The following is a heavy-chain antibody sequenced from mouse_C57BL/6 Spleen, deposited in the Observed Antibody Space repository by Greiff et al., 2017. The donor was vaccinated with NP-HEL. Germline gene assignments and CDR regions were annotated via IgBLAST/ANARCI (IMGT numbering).Heavy chain of an antibody. Sequence: VQLVESGPGLVQPSQSLSITCTVSGFSLTSYGVHWVRQSPGKGLEWLGVIWSGGSTDYNAAFISRLSISKDNSKSQVFFKMNSLQADDTAIYYCARKNYGSSHWFAYWGQGTLVTVSA. CDR2: IWSGGST. V-gene: IGHV2-2*01. D-gene: IGHD1-1*01. J-gene: IGHJ3*01. CDR1: GFSLTSYG. CDR3: ARKNYGSSHWFAY.